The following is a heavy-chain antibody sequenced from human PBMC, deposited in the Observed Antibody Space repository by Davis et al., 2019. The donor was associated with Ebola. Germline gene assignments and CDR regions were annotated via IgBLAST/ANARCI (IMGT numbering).Heavy chain of an antibody. CDR3: ARAFGSSWGD. CDR1: GITFSSYW. V-gene: IGHV3-7*01. J-gene: IGHJ4*02. CDR2: IKQDGSEK. Sequence: GGSLRLSCAASGITFSSYWMSWVRQAPGKGLEWVANIKQDGSEKYYVDSVKGRFTISRDNAKNSLYLQMNSLRAEDTAVYYCARAFGSSWGDWGQGTLVTVSS. D-gene: IGHD6-13*01.